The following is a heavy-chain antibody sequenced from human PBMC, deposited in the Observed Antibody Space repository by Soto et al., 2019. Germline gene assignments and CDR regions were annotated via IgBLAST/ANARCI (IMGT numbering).Heavy chain of an antibody. D-gene: IGHD2-8*02. CDR3: ARQGEVLDF. V-gene: IGHV5-51*01. J-gene: IGHJ4*02. CDR2: MFPGDSNS. Sequence: GESLKISCKGSGYSFTSYWIGWVRQMPGKGLEWMGIMFPGDSNSRYSPSFQGQVTFSAEKSTSTAYLQWSSLMASDTAIYYCARQGEVLDFWGQGTLVTVSS. CDR1: GYSFTSYW.